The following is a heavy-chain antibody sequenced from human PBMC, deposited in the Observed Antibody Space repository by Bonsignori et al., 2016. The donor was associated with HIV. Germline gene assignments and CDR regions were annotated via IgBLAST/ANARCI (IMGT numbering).Heavy chain of an antibody. J-gene: IGHJ3*02. Sequence: SETLSLTCTVSGGSISSYYWSWIRQPAGKGLEWIGRIYTSGSTNYNPSLKSRVTMSVDTSKNQFSLKLSSVTAADTAVYYCARGRRAVAAPDAFDIWGQGTMVTVSS. CDR1: GGSISSYY. V-gene: IGHV4-4*07. D-gene: IGHD6-19*01. CDR2: IYTSGST. CDR3: ARGRRAVAAPDAFDI.